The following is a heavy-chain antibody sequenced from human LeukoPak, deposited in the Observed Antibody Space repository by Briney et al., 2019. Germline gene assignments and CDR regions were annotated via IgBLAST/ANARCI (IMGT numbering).Heavy chain of an antibody. Sequence: SETLSLTCSVSGGSISSYFWNWIRQSPGKRLEWIGNIYYSGSTYYNPSLKSRVIISVDTSKNQFYLKLSSVTAADTAVYYCARMYYYDSSGTHWYFDLWGRGTLVTVSS. V-gene: IGHV4-59*12. CDR1: GGSISSYF. CDR3: ARMYYYDSSGTHWYFDL. J-gene: IGHJ2*01. CDR2: IYYSGST. D-gene: IGHD3-22*01.